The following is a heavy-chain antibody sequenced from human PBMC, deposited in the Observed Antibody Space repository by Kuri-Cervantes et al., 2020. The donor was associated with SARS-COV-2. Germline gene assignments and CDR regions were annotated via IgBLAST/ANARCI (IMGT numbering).Heavy chain of an antibody. Sequence: SETLSLTCNASDGSVSIGRYDWGWIRRPPGKGLEWIGSIYHAGSTQYNPSLKSRVPISADAYKNQFSLKVTYVTASDTAVYYCARIGPRYVDPTNVDYWGQGTLVTVSS. CDR3: ARIGPRYVDPTNVDY. CDR1: DGSVSIGRYD. CDR2: IYHAGST. D-gene: IGHD4-17*01. V-gene: IGHV4-39*07. J-gene: IGHJ4*02.